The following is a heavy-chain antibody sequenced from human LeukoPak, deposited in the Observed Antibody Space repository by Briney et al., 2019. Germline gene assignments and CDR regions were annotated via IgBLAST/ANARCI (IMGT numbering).Heavy chain of an antibody. Sequence: SETLSLTCTVTGGSNTGYYWTWMRQPQGKGLEWLGYIYYSGTTNYNPALEGRVTISVDRSTNLFSLSLHSVTTADTAVYFCARGIMTTVPRFYFWGQGALVTVSS. CDR2: IYYSGTT. CDR3: ARGIMTTVPRFYF. V-gene: IGHV4-59*01. J-gene: IGHJ4*02. CDR1: GGSNTGYY. D-gene: IGHD4-17*01.